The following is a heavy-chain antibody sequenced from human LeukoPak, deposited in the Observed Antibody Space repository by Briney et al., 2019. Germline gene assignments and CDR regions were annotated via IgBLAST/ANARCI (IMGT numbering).Heavy chain of an antibody. J-gene: IGHJ5*02. CDR3: ARDLLIAAAGDWFDP. Sequence: GASVKVSCKASGYTFTSYYMHWVRQAPGQGLEWMGWINPNSGGTNYAQKFQGRVTMTRDTSISTAYMELSRLRSDDTAVYYCARDLLIAAAGDWFDPWGQGTLVTVSS. D-gene: IGHD6-13*01. CDR1: GYTFTSYY. V-gene: IGHV1-2*02. CDR2: INPNSGGT.